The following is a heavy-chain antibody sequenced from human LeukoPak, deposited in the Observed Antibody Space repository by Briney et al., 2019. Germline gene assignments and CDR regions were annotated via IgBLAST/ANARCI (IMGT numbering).Heavy chain of an antibody. Sequence: GASVKVSCKASGYTFTGYYMHWVRQAPGQGLEWMGWINPNSGGTNYAQKFQGRVTMTRDTSISTAYMELSRLRSDDTAVYYCARGPSLRELDEPYFDYWGQGTLVTVSS. D-gene: IGHD1-26*01. CDR1: GYTFTGYY. CDR3: ARGPSLRELDEPYFDY. J-gene: IGHJ4*02. CDR2: INPNSGGT. V-gene: IGHV1-2*02.